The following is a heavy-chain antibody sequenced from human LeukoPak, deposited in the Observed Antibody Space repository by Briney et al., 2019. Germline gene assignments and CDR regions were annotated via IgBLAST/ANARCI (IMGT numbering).Heavy chain of an antibody. CDR2: IKTDGSEK. V-gene: IGHV3-7*03. D-gene: IGHD3-9*01. Sequence: RPGGSLRLSCEASGFTFSSYWMSWVRQALGKGLEWVANIKTDGSEKHYVDSVKGRFTISRDNAKNSLYLQMNSLRAEDTAVYYCARDYTGYFPWGQGTLVIVSS. J-gene: IGHJ5*02. CDR3: ARDYTGYFP. CDR1: GFTFSSYW.